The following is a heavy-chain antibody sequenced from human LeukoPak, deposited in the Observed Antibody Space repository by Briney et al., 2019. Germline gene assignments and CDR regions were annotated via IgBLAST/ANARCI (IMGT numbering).Heavy chain of an antibody. CDR2: IIGDGSNT. D-gene: IGHD3-22*01. Sequence: GGSLRLSCAASGFTFSHHAMSWARQSLGKRLEWVSVIIGDGSNTYYADSVKGRFTISRDNSKSTLNLQMNSLRPDDTATYFCAKTDSGGYHRGNYDFWGQGTLVTVSS. CDR3: AKTDSGGYHRGNYDF. V-gene: IGHV3-23*01. CDR1: GFTFSHHA. J-gene: IGHJ4*02.